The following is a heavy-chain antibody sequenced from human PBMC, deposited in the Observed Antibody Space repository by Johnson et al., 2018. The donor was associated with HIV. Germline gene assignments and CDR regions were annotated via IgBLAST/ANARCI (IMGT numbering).Heavy chain of an antibody. CDR1: GFTFSSYD. Sequence: VPLVESGGGLVQPGGSLRLSCAASGFTFSSYDMHWVRQATGKGLEWVSAISGSGGSTYYADSVKGRVTTSRDGSKNTVELHMNSLRAEDTAVYYCVRAMQGAFDLWGQGTMVTVSS. CDR2: ISGSGGST. CDR3: VRAMQGAFDL. J-gene: IGHJ3*01. V-gene: IGHV3-23*04.